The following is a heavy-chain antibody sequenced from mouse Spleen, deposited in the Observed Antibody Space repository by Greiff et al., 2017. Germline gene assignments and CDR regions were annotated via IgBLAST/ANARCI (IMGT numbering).Heavy chain of an antibody. J-gene: IGHJ3*01. CDR2: IWSGGST. V-gene: IGHV2-2*01. D-gene: IGHD2-4*01. CDR1: GFSLTSYG. CDR3: ARMGDYDVGFAY. Sequence: VQLQQSGPGLVQPSQSLSITCTVSGFSLTSYGVHWVRQSPGKGLEWLGVIWSGGSTDYNAAFISRLSISKDNSKSQVFFKMNSLQADDTAIYYCARMGDYDVGFAYWGQGTLVTVSA.